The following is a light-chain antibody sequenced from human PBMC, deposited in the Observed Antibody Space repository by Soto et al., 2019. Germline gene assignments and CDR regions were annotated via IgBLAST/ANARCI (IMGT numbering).Light chain of an antibody. CDR3: QQYYDTPRT. Sequence: DILLTHSPYSLAVSLGERATINCKSSQSVLSTSNSRNSLAWYQQKPGQPPKVLIYWASTRESGVPDRFSGGGSGTDFTLTISSLQAEDVALYYCQQYYDTPRTFGQGTKVDIK. J-gene: IGKJ1*01. V-gene: IGKV4-1*01. CDR1: QSVLSTSNSRNS. CDR2: WAS.